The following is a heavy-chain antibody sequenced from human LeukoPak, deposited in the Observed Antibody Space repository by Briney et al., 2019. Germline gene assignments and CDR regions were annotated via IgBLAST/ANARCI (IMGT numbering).Heavy chain of an antibody. D-gene: IGHD3-16*01. Sequence: GGSLRLSCAASGFTFSSYWMSWVRQAPGKGLEWVANIKQDGSEKYYVDSVKGRFTISRDNSKNTLYLQMNSLRAEDTAVYYCARDWGQGRLDYWGQGNLVTVSS. CDR3: ARDWGQGRLDY. J-gene: IGHJ4*02. CDR2: IKQDGSEK. V-gene: IGHV3-7*01. CDR1: GFTFSSYW.